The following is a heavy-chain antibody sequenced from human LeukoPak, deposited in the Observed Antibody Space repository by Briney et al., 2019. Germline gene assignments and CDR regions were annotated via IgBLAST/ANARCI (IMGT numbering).Heavy chain of an antibody. J-gene: IGHJ3*02. V-gene: IGHV3-48*01. CDR1: GFTSSSYS. CDR3: ARVRSSGWYNDAFDI. D-gene: IGHD6-19*01. CDR2: ISSSSSTI. Sequence: GGSLRLSCAASGFTSSSYSMNWVRQAPGKGLEWVSYISSSSSTIYYADSVKGRFTISRDNAKNSLYLQMNSLRAEDTAVYYCARVRSSGWYNDAFDIWGQGTMVTVSS.